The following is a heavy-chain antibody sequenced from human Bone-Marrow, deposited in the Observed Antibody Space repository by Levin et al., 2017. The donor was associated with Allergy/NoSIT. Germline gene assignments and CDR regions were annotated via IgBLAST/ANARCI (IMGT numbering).Heavy chain of an antibody. CDR2: ISGGAGST. D-gene: IGHD6-19*01. CDR1: GFTFNNYA. CDR3: AKGAVAADYYFYGVDV. J-gene: IGHJ6*02. V-gene: IGHV3-23*01. Sequence: GESLKISCAASGFTFNNYAMTWVRQAPGKGLEWVSVISGGAGSTNYADSVKGRFTTSRDNSRVYLQMNSLRADDTAVYYCAKGAVAADYYFYGVDVWGQGTTVIVSS.